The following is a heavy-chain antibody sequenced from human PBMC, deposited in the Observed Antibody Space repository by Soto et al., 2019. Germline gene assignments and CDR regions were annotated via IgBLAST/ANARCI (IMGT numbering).Heavy chain of an antibody. D-gene: IGHD6-19*01. V-gene: IGHV1-69*13. Sequence: GASVKVSCKASGGTFSSYAISWVRQAPGQGLEWMGGIIPIFGTANYAQKFQGRVTITADESTSTAYMELSSLRSEDTAVYYCARGVLYSSGSPGDDYWGQGTLVTVSS. J-gene: IGHJ4*02. CDR1: GGTFSSYA. CDR2: IIPIFGTA. CDR3: ARGVLYSSGSPGDDY.